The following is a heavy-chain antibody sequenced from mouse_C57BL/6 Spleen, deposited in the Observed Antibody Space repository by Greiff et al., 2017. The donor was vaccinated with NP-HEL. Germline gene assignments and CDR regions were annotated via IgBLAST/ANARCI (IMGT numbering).Heavy chain of an antibody. CDR2: ISSCSSTI. CDR1: GFTFSDYG. V-gene: IGHV5-17*01. D-gene: IGHD1-1*01. J-gene: IGHJ3*01. CDR3: ARNYGSSWFAY. Sequence: DVHLVESGGGLVKPGGSLTLSCAASGFTFSDYGMHWVRQAPEKGLEWVAYISSCSSTIYYADTVKGRFTISRDNAKNTLFLQMTSLRSEDTAMYYCARNYGSSWFAYWGQGTLVTVSA.